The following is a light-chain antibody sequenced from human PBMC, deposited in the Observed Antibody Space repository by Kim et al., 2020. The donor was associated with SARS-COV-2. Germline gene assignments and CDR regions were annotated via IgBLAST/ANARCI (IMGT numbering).Light chain of an antibody. CDR1: RDINNY. J-gene: IGKJ4*01. CDR2: DAS. V-gene: IGKV1-33*01. CDR3: QEDEKLPLS. Sequence: DIQMTQSPPSLSASVGDRVTITCQASRDINNYLNWYQQKPGKAPKVLIYDASNLETGVPSRFSGRGSGTDFSFTISSLQPEDIATYDCQEDEKLPLSVGGGTKVEIK.